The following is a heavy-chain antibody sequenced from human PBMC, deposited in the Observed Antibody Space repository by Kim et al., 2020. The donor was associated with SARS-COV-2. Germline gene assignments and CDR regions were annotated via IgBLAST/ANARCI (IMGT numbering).Heavy chain of an antibody. CDR2: ISYDGSNK. D-gene: IGHD3-10*01. Sequence: GGSLRLSCAASGFTFSSYGMHWVRQAPGKGLEWVAVISYDGSNKYYADSVKGRFTISRDNSKNTLYLQKNSLRAEDTAVYYCAKESGSGSYYAWTYYYYGMDVWGQGTTGTVSS. CDR3: AKESGSGSYYAWTYYYYGMDV. J-gene: IGHJ6*02. V-gene: IGHV3-30*18. CDR1: GFTFSSYG.